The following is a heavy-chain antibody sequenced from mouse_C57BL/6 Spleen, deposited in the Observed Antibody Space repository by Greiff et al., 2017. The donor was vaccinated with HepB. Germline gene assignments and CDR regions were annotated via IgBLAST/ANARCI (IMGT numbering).Heavy chain of an antibody. Sequence: ESGPGLVKPSQSLSLTCSVTGYSITSGYYWNWIRQFPGNKLEWMGYISYDGSNNYNPSLKNRISITRDTSKNQFFLKLNSVTTEDTATYYCARGDYYGNLFDYWGQGTTLTVSS. CDR2: ISYDGSN. V-gene: IGHV3-6*01. CDR1: GYSITSGYY. CDR3: ARGDYYGNLFDY. J-gene: IGHJ2*01. D-gene: IGHD1-1*01.